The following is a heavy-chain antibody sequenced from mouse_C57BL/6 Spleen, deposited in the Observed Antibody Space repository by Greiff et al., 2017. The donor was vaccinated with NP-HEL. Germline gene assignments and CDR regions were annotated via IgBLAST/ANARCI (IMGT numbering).Heavy chain of an antibody. D-gene: IGHD2-3*01. CDR3: ARSDGYYVGAY. Sequence: VQLQQPGAELVKPGASVKLSCKASGYTFTSYWMHWVKQRPGQGLEWIGMIHPNSGSTNYNEKFKSKATLTVDKSSSTAYMQLSSLTSEDSAVYYCARSDGYYVGAYWGQGTLVTVSA. J-gene: IGHJ3*01. CDR1: GYTFTSYW. V-gene: IGHV1-64*01. CDR2: IHPNSGST.